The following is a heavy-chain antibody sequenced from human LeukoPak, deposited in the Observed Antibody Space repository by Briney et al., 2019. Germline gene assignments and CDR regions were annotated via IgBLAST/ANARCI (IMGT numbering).Heavy chain of an antibody. CDR1: NGSISSSNYY. CDR3: ARGVPGIAVAGLDY. Sequence: SETLSLTCTVSNGSISSSNYYWGWIRQPPGKGLESIGGIYYSGNTYHTPSLKSRVTVSVDTSKNQFSLKLTSVTAADTAVYYCARGVPGIAVAGLDYWGQGTLVTVSS. J-gene: IGHJ4*02. V-gene: IGHV4-39*01. CDR2: IYYSGNT. D-gene: IGHD6-19*01.